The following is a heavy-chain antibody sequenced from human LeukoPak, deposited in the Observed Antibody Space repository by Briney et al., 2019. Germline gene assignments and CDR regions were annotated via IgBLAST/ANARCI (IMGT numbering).Heavy chain of an antibody. V-gene: IGHV4-4*07. D-gene: IGHD3-9*01. CDR3: ARETFDWLFFFDY. CDR1: GGSISSYY. CDR2: IYTSGST. J-gene: IGHJ4*02. Sequence: SETLSLTCTVSGGSISSYYWSWIQQPAGKGLEWIGRIYTSGSTNYNPSLKSRVTMSVDTSKNQFSLKLSSVTAADTAVYYCARETFDWLFFFDYWGQGTLVTVSS.